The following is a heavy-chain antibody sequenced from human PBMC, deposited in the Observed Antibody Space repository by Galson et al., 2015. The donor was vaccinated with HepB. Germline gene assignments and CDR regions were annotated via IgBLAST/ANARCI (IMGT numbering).Heavy chain of an antibody. CDR2: IYSGGSA. CDR3: ARTTVNTAAAGTDYFDY. CDR1: GFTVSNNY. Sequence: SLRLSCAASGFTVSNNYMSWVRPTPGKGLEWVSIIYSGGSAYYADSVKGRFTISRDNSKDTLFLQVNSLRAEDTAVYYCARTTVNTAAAGTDYFDYWGQGTLVTVSS. V-gene: IGHV3-53*01. J-gene: IGHJ4*02. D-gene: IGHD6-13*01.